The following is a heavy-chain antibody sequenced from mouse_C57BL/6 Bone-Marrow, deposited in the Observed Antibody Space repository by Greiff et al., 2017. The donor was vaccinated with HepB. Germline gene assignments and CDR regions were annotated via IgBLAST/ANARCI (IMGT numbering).Heavy chain of an antibody. CDR1: GYAFTNYL. J-gene: IGHJ2*01. V-gene: IGHV1-54*01. CDR3: AAYYYGSSASFDY. CDR2: INPGSGGT. Sequence: VQGVESGAELVRPGTSVKVSCKASGYAFTNYLIEWVKQRPGQGLEWIGVINPGSGGTNYNEKLKGKATLTADKSSSTAYMQRSSLTSEDSAVYFCAAYYYGSSASFDYWGQGTTLTVSS. D-gene: IGHD1-1*01.